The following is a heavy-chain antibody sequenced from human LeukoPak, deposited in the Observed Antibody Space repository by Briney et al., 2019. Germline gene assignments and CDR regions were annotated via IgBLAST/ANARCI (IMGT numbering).Heavy chain of an antibody. V-gene: IGHV4-59*01. CDR2: VFHSGLT. CDR3: STGPQRFDT. D-gene: IGHD1-1*01. Sequence: SETLSLTCAVSGDSMRGYFWSWIRQAPGKGLEWIGYVFHSGLTAYNPSLKSRVTISLDTSRSQFSLSLRSMTPADAAVYFCSTGPQRFDTWGQGIRVTVTS. J-gene: IGHJ5*02. CDR1: GDSMRGYF.